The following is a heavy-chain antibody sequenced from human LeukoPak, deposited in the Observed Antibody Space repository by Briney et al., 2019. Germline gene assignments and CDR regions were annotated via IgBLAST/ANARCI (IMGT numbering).Heavy chain of an antibody. CDR3: AKDTYRWNYGWFDP. D-gene: IGHD1-7*01. CDR1: GFTFSSYA. J-gene: IGHJ5*02. CDR2: ISGSGGTT. Sequence: PGGSLRLSCAVSGFTFSSYAMSWVRQAPAKGLEWVSAISGSGGTTYYADSVKGRFTISRDNSKNTLYLQMNSLRAEDTAVYYCAKDTYRWNYGWFDPWGQGTLVTVSS. V-gene: IGHV3-23*01.